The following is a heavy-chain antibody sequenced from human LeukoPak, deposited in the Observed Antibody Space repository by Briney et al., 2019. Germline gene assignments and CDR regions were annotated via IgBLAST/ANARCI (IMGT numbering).Heavy chain of an antibody. CDR2: IYYSGST. D-gene: IGHD2-15*01. V-gene: IGHV4-59*01. CDR1: GGSISSYY. J-gene: IGHJ4*02. Sequence: PSETLSLTRTVSGGSISSYYWSWIRQPPGKGLEWIGYIYYSGSTNYNPSLKSRVTISVDTSKNQFSLKLSSVTAADTAVYYCARRSGGRRGYFDYWGQGTLVTVSS. CDR3: ARRSGGRRGYFDY.